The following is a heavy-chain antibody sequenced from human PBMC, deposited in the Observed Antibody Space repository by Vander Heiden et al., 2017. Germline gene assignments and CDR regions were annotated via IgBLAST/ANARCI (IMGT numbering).Heavy chain of an antibody. Sequence: QVQLQESGPGLVKPSETLYLTCTVAGGSISSYDWRWIRQAPGKGLEWIGYIYYSGSTNYNPSLKSRVTISVDTSKNQFSLKLSSVTAADTAVYYGARGYGSGSSDYWGQGTLVTVSS. CDR1: GGSISSYD. CDR3: ARGYGSGSSDY. D-gene: IGHD3-10*01. J-gene: IGHJ4*02. V-gene: IGHV4-59*01. CDR2: IYYSGST.